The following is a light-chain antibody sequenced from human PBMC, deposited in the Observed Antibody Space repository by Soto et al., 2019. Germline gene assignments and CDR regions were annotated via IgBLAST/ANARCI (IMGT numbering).Light chain of an antibody. J-gene: IGKJ2*01. Sequence: DIQMTQSPSSLSASVGDRVTITCQASQDITQYLNWYQHKAGKAPNLLIHDVSTLETGVPARFSGRGSGTIFTLTIINLQPEDVATYYCQQYDSRPNTFGQGTKVEIK. CDR2: DVS. V-gene: IGKV1-33*01. CDR3: QQYDSRPNT. CDR1: QDITQY.